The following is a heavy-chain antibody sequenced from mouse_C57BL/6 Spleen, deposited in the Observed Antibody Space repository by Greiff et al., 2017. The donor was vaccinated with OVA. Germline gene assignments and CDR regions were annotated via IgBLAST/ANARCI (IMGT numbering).Heavy chain of an antibody. CDR2: IDPYNGDT. Sequence: QVQLQQPGPELVKPGASVKLSCKASGYTFTSYWMHWVKQRPGRGLEWIGRIDPYNGDTNYNQKFKSKATLTVDKSSSTAYMQLRSLTSEDSAVYDCASCDYDSNVHWYFDVWGTGTTVTVSS. J-gene: IGHJ1*03. CDR1: GYTFTSYW. CDR3: ASCDYDSNVHWYFDV. V-gene: IGHV1-62-3*01. D-gene: IGHD2-4*01.